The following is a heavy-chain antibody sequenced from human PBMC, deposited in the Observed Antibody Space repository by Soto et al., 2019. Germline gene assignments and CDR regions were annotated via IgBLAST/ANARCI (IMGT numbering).Heavy chain of an antibody. CDR2: MSASGGST. V-gene: IGHV3-23*01. D-gene: IGHD1-26*01. Sequence: GGSLRLSCAASGFTLSSYAMSWVRQAPGKGLEWVSGMSASGGSTYYADSVKGRFTISRDSSKNTLYLQMNSLRAEDTAVYYCARDRVEWELLGRMQDAFDIWGQGTMVTVSS. CDR3: ARDRVEWELLGRMQDAFDI. J-gene: IGHJ3*02. CDR1: GFTLSSYA.